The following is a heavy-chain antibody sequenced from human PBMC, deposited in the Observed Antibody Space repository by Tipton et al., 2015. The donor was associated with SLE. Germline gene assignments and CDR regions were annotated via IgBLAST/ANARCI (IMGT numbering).Heavy chain of an antibody. D-gene: IGHD2-21*02. CDR3: ARLNDATAIASFDY. Sequence: TLSLTCIVSGGSISSSPYYWGWIRQPPGKGLEWIGSIYYTGNTYYSTSLKSRVTIAVDTSKNQFSLNLSSVTAADTAVYYCARLNDATAIASFDYWGQGNLVTVSS. V-gene: IGHV4-39*07. CDR2: IYYTGNT. CDR1: GGSISSSPYY. J-gene: IGHJ4*02.